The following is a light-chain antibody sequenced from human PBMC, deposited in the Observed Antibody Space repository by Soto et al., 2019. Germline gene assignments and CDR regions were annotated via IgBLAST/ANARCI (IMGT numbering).Light chain of an antibody. J-gene: IGKJ1*01. CDR2: GAS. V-gene: IGKV3-20*01. Sequence: EIVLTQSPGSLSLSPGQRATLSCRASQSVDTTFFAWYQKKPGQAPMLLIYGASKRATGIPDRCSGSGAGTDFTLIISRLEPEDFAVYYCQQYMSSVTFGQGTKVEIK. CDR1: QSVDTTF. CDR3: QQYMSSVT.